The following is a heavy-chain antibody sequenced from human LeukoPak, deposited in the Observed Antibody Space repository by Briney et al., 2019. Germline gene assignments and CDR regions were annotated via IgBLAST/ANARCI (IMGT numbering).Heavy chain of an antibody. V-gene: IGHV4-61*02. Sequence: SETLSLTCTVSGGSMSSGSHYWSWIRQPAGKGLEWIGRIYTSGSTNYNPSLKGRVTISVDTSKNQFSLKLSSVTAADTAVYYCARDLCTNGVCYDAFDIWGQGTMVNVSS. J-gene: IGHJ3*02. D-gene: IGHD2-8*01. CDR3: ARDLCTNGVCYDAFDI. CDR2: IYTSGST. CDR1: GGSMSSGSHY.